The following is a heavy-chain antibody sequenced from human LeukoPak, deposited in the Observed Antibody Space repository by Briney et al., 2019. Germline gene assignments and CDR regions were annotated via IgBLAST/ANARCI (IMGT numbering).Heavy chain of an antibody. D-gene: IGHD3-10*01. CDR1: GFTFSSYG. CDR2: IWYDGSNK. CDR3: ASISPLSMVRGEGAFDI. J-gene: IGHJ3*02. Sequence: GGSLRLSCAASGFTFSSYGMHWVRQAPGKGLEWVAVIWYDGSNKYYADSVKGRFTISRDNSKNTLYLQMNSLRAEDTAVYYCASISPLSMVRGEGAFDIWGQGTMVTVSS. V-gene: IGHV3-33*01.